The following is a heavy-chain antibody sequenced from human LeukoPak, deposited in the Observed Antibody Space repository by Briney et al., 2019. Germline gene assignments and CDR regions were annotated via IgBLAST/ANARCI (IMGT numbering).Heavy chain of an antibody. CDR2: INPNTGGT. J-gene: IGHJ4*02. CDR3: ARDSYGDPGQD. Sequence: ASVKVSCKASGYTFTDYYMHWVRQAPGQGLEWMGCINPNTGGTNYAQKFQGRVTMTRDTSISTAYMELSRLRSDDTAVYYCARDSYGDPGQDWGQGTLVTVSS. CDR1: GYTFTDYY. D-gene: IGHD2-21*02. V-gene: IGHV1-2*02.